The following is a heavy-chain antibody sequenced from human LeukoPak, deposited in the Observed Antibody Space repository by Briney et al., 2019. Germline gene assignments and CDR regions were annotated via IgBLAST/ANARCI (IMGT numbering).Heavy chain of an antibody. Sequence: SETLSLTCAVSGGSISIINWWSWVRQPPGKGLEWIGEIYHSGSTNYNPSLKSRVTMSVDKSKNQFSLTLSSVTAADTAVYYCARLGYCSAGSCYSGFDYWGQGTLVTVSS. CDR1: GGSISIINW. V-gene: IGHV4-4*02. J-gene: IGHJ4*02. D-gene: IGHD2-15*01. CDR2: IYHSGST. CDR3: ARLGYCSAGSCYSGFDY.